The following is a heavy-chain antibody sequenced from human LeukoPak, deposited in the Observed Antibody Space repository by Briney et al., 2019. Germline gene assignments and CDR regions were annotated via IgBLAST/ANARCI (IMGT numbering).Heavy chain of an antibody. CDR2: ISGSGTVK. D-gene: IGHD3-10*01. Sequence: QPGGSLRLSCAASGFTLTTYDNSWVRQAPGKGLQWVSSISGSGTVKHYADSVKGRFTVSLDRTENTLYLAMNSLRVEDTAVYYCVTGTHYYHDSDLDNWGQGTLVTVSS. V-gene: IGHV3-23*01. CDR1: GFTLTTYD. CDR3: VTGTHYYHDSDLDN. J-gene: IGHJ4*02.